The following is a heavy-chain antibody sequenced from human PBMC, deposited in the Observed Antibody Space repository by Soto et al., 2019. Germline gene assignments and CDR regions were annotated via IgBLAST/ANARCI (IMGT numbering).Heavy chain of an antibody. V-gene: IGHV3-30*18. CDR1: GFTFSSYG. Sequence: QVQLVESGGGVVQPGRSLRLSCAASGFTFSSYGMHWVRQAPGKGLEWVAVISYDGSNKYYADSVKGRFTISRDNSKNTLYLQMNSLRAEDTAVYYCAKDRTYTYYDSSGYPIYYFDYWGQGTLVTVSS. CDR3: AKDRTYTYYDSSGYPIYYFDY. CDR2: ISYDGSNK. J-gene: IGHJ4*02. D-gene: IGHD3-22*01.